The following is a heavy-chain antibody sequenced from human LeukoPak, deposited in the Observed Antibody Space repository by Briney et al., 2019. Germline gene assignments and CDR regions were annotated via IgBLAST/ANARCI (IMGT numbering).Heavy chain of an antibody. CDR1: GFTFSSYS. J-gene: IGHJ5*02. Sequence: GGSLRLSCAASGFTFSSYSMNWVRQAPGKGLEWVSYISSSSSTIYYADSVKGRFTISRDNAKNSLYLQMNSLRAEDTAVYYCARVVWDYSKNWFDPWGQGTLVTVSS. CDR3: ARVVWDYSKNWFDP. D-gene: IGHD4-11*01. V-gene: IGHV3-48*04. CDR2: ISSSSSTI.